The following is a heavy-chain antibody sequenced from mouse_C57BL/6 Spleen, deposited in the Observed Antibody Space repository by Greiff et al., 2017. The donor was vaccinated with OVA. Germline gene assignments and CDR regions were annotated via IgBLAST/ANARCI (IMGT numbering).Heavy chain of an antibody. CDR2: ISSGSSTI. J-gene: IGHJ4*01. Sequence: DVQLVESGGGLVKPGGSLKLSCAASGFTFSDYGMHWVRQAPEKGLEWVAYISSGSSTIYYADTVKGRFTISRDNAKNTLFLQMTRLRSEDTAMYYCAKGYYGSSSYYYAMDYWGQGTSVTVSS. V-gene: IGHV5-17*01. CDR3: AKGYYGSSSYYYAMDY. CDR1: GFTFSDYG. D-gene: IGHD1-1*01.